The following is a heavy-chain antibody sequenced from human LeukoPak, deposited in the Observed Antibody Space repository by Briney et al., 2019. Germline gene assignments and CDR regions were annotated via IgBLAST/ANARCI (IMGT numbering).Heavy chain of an antibody. J-gene: IGHJ4*02. V-gene: IGHV4-30-2*01. Sequence: PSGPLSPPWGVSGGPISSGGYSWSWIRQPPGEGLGWIWYIYHIGSTYYNPSLKSRVTISVDRSKNQFSLMLSSVTAADTAVYYCARSYYYDSSGSNYFDYWGQGTLVTVSS. CDR2: IYHIGST. CDR3: ARSYYYDSSGSNYFDY. CDR1: GGPISSGGYS. D-gene: IGHD3-22*01.